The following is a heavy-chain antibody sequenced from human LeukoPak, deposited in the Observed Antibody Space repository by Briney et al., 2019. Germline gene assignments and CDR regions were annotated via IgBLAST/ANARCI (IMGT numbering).Heavy chain of an antibody. D-gene: IGHD4-11*01. J-gene: IGHJ4*02. Sequence: GGSLRLSCTASGLIFRNYAMTWVRQAPRKGLEWVLTISGDGTETFYADSVKGRFTISRDSSKNTHYLQMSSLRAEDTGIYYCAKGGRYSFFDYWGQGTLVTVSS. CDR3: AKGGRYSFFDY. V-gene: IGHV3-23*01. CDR1: GLIFRNYA. CDR2: ISGDGTET.